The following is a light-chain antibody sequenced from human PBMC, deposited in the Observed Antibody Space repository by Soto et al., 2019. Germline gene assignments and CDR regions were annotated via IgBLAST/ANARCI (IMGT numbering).Light chain of an antibody. CDR2: EGS. CDR1: SSDVGGYHY. V-gene: IGLV2-14*01. J-gene: IGLJ1*01. Sequence: QSALTQPASVSGSPGQSITISCTGTSSDVGGYHYVSWYQQHPGKAPKLMIYEGSNRPSGVSNRFSGSKSGNTASLTISGLQAEDEADYFCSSYGSTSTRYVFGTGTKLTVL. CDR3: SSYGSTSTRYV.